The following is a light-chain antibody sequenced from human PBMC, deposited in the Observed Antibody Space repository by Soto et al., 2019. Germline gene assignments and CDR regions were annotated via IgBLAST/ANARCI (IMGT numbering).Light chain of an antibody. CDR2: NTS. Sequence: EIVLTQSPATLSLSPGERATLSCRASQTVGSFLAWYQHKPGQAPRLLIYNTSKRANGIPARFSGSGSGTDFNLTISSLEPEDVAVYYCQQRYNLPPLALGGGTKVEMK. CDR1: QTVGSF. CDR3: QQRYNLPPLA. J-gene: IGKJ4*01. V-gene: IGKV3-11*01.